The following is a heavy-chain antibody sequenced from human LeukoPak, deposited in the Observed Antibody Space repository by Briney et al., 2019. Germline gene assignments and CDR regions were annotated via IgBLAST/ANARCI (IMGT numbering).Heavy chain of an antibody. CDR2: INPSGGST. Sequence: ASVKVSCKASGYTFTSYYMHWVRQAPGQGLEWMRIINPSGGSTSYAQKFQGRVTMTRDTSTSTVYMELSSLRSEDTAVYYCARVSSSWGFDYWGQGTLVTVSS. V-gene: IGHV1-46*01. J-gene: IGHJ4*02. CDR1: GYTFTSYY. CDR3: ARVSSSWGFDY. D-gene: IGHD6-13*01.